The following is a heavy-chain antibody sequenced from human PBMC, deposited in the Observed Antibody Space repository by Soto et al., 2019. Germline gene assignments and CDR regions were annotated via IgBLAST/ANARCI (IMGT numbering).Heavy chain of an antibody. J-gene: IGHJ4*02. CDR1: GFTFSSYA. D-gene: IGHD5-12*01. CDR3: ARDHTLSGYTYFDY. Sequence: GGSLRLSCAASGFTFSSYAMHWVRQAPGKGLEWVAVISYDGSNKYYADSVKGRFTISRDNSKNTLYLQMDSLRAEDTAVYYCARDHTLSGYTYFDYWGQGTLVTLSS. CDR2: ISYDGSNK. V-gene: IGHV3-30-3*01.